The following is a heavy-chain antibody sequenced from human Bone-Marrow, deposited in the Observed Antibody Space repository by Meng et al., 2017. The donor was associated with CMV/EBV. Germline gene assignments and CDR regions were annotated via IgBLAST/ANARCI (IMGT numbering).Heavy chain of an antibody. V-gene: IGHV1-8*02. CDR3: ARELGYGGNPDY. Sequence: ASVKVSCKASGYTFTSYDINWVRQATGQGLEWMGWMNPNSGNTGYAQKLQGRVTMTTDTSTSTAYMELRSLRSDDTAVYYCARELGYGGNPDYWGQGTLVTVSS. J-gene: IGHJ4*02. D-gene: IGHD4/OR15-4a*01. CDR2: MNPNSGNT. CDR1: GYTFTSYD.